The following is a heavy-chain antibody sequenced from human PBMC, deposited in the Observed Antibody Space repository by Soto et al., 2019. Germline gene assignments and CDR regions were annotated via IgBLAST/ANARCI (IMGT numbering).Heavy chain of an antibody. CDR1: GFTFSTYW. CDR3: AKSLSAIPGDS. J-gene: IGHJ4*02. V-gene: IGHV3-7*05. CDR2: IKQDGSEI. D-gene: IGHD2-2*01. Sequence: EVQLVESGGGLVQSGGSLRLSCAASGFTFSTYWMSWVRQGPGKGPEWVANIKQDGSEIYSVDSVKGRFTISRDNAKSSLYLQMTSLRAEDTAVYHCAKSLSAIPGDSWGQGTLVTVSS.